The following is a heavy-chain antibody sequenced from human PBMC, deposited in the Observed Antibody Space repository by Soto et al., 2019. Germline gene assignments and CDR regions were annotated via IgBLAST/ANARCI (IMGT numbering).Heavy chain of an antibody. V-gene: IGHV1-69*06. CDR3: AKTTYYDFWSGYFGAPNYYGMDV. CDR1: GGTFSSYA. J-gene: IGHJ6*02. D-gene: IGHD3-3*01. CDR2: IIPIFGTA. Sequence: VKVSCKASGGTFSSYAISWVRQAPGQGLEWMGGIIPIFGTANYAQKFQGRVTITADKSTSTAYMELSSLRSEDTAVYYCAKTTYYDFWSGYFGAPNYYGMDVWGQGTTVTVSS.